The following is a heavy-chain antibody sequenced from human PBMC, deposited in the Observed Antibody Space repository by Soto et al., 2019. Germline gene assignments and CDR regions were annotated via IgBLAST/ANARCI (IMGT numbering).Heavy chain of an antibody. CDR3: ASSFYDSYYYDSSGYF. Sequence: SVKVSCKASGGTFSSYAISWVRQAPGQGLEWMGGIIPIFGTANYAQKFQGRVTITADKSTSTAYMELSSLRSEDTAVYYCASSFYDSYYYDSSGYFWGQGTLVTVSS. J-gene: IGHJ4*02. D-gene: IGHD3-22*01. V-gene: IGHV1-69*06. CDR1: GGTFSSYA. CDR2: IIPIFGTA.